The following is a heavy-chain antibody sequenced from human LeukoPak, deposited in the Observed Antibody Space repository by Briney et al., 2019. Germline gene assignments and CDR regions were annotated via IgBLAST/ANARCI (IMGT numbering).Heavy chain of an antibody. Sequence: ASVKVSCKASGYTFTSYGISWVRQAPGQGLEWMGWISAYNGNTNYAQKLQGRVTMTTDTSTSTAYMELRSLRSDDTAVYYCARDNDILTGYYAPYYYYYMDVWGKGTTVTVSS. CDR3: ARDNDILTGYYAPYYYYYMDV. CDR1: GYTFTSYG. CDR2: ISAYNGNT. D-gene: IGHD3-9*01. V-gene: IGHV1-18*01. J-gene: IGHJ6*03.